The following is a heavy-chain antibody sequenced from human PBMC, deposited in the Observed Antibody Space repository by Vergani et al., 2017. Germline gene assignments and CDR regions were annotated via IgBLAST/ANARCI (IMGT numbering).Heavy chain of an antibody. V-gene: IGHV2-5*02. CDR2: IYWEDEK. D-gene: IGHD2-15*01. Sequence: QITLKESGPTLVKPTQTLTLTCTFSGFSLSTSGVGVGWIRQPPGKALGWLALIYWEDEKRYSPSRKVRLTITKETAKNQVVLTMTNMDPVDTATYYCAHLLGYCSGGSCYFEYFQHWGQGTLVTVSS. J-gene: IGHJ1*01. CDR3: AHLLGYCSGGSCYFEYFQH. CDR1: GFSLSTSGVG.